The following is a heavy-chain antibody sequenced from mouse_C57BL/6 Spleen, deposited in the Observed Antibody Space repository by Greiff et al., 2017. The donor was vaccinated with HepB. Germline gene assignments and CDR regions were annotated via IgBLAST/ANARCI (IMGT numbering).Heavy chain of an antibody. CDR2: IWTGGGT. Sequence: QVQLKESGPGLVAPSQSLSITCTVSGFSLTSYAISWVRQPPGKGLEWLGLIWTGGGTNYNSALKSRLSISKDNSKSQVFLKMNSLQTDDTARYYCARNDGYYAGWFAYWGQGTLVTVSA. D-gene: IGHD2-3*01. V-gene: IGHV2-9-1*01. CDR1: GFSLTSYA. J-gene: IGHJ3*01. CDR3: ARNDGYYAGWFAY.